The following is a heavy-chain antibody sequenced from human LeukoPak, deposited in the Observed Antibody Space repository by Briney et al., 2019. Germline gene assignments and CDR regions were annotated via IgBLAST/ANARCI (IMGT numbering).Heavy chain of an antibody. CDR3: VRDLRESDF. J-gene: IGHJ4*02. CDR2: ISSSGRLI. V-gene: IGHV3-48*03. Sequence: AGGSLRLSCAASGFTFSSYEMNRVWQAPGKGLEWVSYISSSGRLIYYTDSVKGRFTISRDNAKNSLYLQMNSLRAEDTAVYYCVRDLRESDFWGQGTLVTVSS. CDR1: GFTFSSYE.